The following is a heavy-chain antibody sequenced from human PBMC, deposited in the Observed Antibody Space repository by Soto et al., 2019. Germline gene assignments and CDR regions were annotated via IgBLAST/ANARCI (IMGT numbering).Heavy chain of an antibody. J-gene: IGHJ3*02. CDR3: ARDRGYSYGTAFDI. Sequence: GSLRLSCAASGFTFSSYGMHWVRQAPGKGLEWVAVIWYDGSNKYYADSVKGRFTISRDNSKNTLYLQMNSLRAEDTAVYYCARDRGYSYGTAFDIWGQGTMVTVSS. CDR2: IWYDGSNK. D-gene: IGHD5-18*01. CDR1: GFTFSSYG. V-gene: IGHV3-33*01.